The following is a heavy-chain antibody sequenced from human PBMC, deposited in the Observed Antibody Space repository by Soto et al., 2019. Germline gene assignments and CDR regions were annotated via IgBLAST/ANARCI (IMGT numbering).Heavy chain of an antibody. CDR2: LIGSGATT. D-gene: IGHD3-3*01. CDR1: GFTFSTYS. CDR3: AKSEEASGLLTTYNDY. Sequence: PGGSLRLSCAASGFTFSTYSMNWVRQAPGKGLEWVSGLIGSGATTYYADSVKGRFTISRDNSKNTLYLQMNTLRAEDTALYHCAKSEEASGLLTTYNDYWGQGTLVTVSS. V-gene: IGHV3-23*01. J-gene: IGHJ4*02.